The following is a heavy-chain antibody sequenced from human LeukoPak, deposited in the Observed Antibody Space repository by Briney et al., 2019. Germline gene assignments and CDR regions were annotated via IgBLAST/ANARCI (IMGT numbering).Heavy chain of an antibody. V-gene: IGHV4-59*12. D-gene: IGHD2-15*01. CDR1: GGSISSYY. Sequence: SETLSLTCTVSGGSISSYYWTWIRQPPGKGLEWIGYIYYIGSTNNNPSLKSRVTISVDTSKNQFSLKLRSVTAADTAVYYCARARRVVVGAPYYFDYWGQGTLVTVSS. J-gene: IGHJ4*02. CDR3: ARARRVVVGAPYYFDY. CDR2: IYYIGST.